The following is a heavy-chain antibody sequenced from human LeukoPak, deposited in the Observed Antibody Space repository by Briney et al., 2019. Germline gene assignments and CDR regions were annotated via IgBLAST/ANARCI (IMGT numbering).Heavy chain of an antibody. CDR3: ARAQIVVVPGAIERGNFDY. CDR1: GFTVSSTY. D-gene: IGHD2-2*02. CDR2: IFSGGST. Sequence: GGALILSCAASGFTVSSTYMSWVRQAPGKGLEWVAVIFSGGSTYYTDSVKGRFTISRDTSKNTLYLQMNSLRAEDTAVFYCARAQIVVVPGAIERGNFDYWGQGTLVTVSS. J-gene: IGHJ4*02. V-gene: IGHV3-66*01.